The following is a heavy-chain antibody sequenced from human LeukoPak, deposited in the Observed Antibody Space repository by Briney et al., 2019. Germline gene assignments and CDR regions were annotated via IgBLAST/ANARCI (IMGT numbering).Heavy chain of an antibody. J-gene: IGHJ3*02. Sequence: PGGSLRLSCAASGFTFSSYGMHWVRQAPGKGLEWVAFIRYDGSNKYYADSVKGRFTISRDNAKNSLYLQMNSLRAEDTAVYYCARVSDTEGAFDIWGQGTMVTVSS. V-gene: IGHV3-30*02. CDR3: ARVSDTEGAFDI. D-gene: IGHD5-18*01. CDR1: GFTFSSYG. CDR2: IRYDGSNK.